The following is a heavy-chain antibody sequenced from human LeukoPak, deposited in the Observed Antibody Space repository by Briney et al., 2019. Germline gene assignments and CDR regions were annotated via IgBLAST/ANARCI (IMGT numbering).Heavy chain of an antibody. CDR2: ISYSGDT. V-gene: IGHV4-59*02. CDR1: GGSVGSNY. CDR3: ARDFLKTSSPDAYDI. J-gene: IGHJ3*02. D-gene: IGHD2/OR15-2a*01. Sequence: KSSETLSLTCSVSGGSVGSNYWSWVRQPPGKGLEWIGYISYSGDTKYNPSLKSRLSMSVDTSKNQCSLMLTSVTAADTAVYYCARDFLKTSSPDAYDIWGQGTMVIVSS.